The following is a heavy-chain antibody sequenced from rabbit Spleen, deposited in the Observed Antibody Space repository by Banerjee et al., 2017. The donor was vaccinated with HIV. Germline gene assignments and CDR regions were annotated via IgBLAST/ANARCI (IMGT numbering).Heavy chain of an antibody. J-gene: IGHJ6*01. CDR3: ARDSGTSFSSYGMDL. V-gene: IGHV1S40*01. Sequence: QSLEESGGDLVKPGASLTLTCTASGFSFSSSYYMSWVRQAPGKGLEWIACIDSGSSGFTYFATWAKGRFTVSKTSSTTVTLQMTSLTAADTATYFCARDSGTSFSSYGMDLWGPGTLVTVS. CDR2: IDSGSSGFT. D-gene: IGHD8-1*01. CDR1: GFSFSSSYY.